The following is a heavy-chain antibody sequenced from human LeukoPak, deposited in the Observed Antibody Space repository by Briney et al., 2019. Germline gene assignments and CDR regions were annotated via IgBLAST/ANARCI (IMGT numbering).Heavy chain of an antibody. Sequence: SETLSLTCTVSGGSIGSYYWNWIRQPPGKGLEWIGYIYYSESTNYNPSLKSRVTISVDTSKNQFSLKVSSVTAADTAVYYCARSKDGFNADYWGQGILVTVSS. CDR3: ARSKDGFNADY. J-gene: IGHJ4*02. CDR2: IYYSEST. V-gene: IGHV4-59*01. CDR1: GGSIGSYY. D-gene: IGHD5-24*01.